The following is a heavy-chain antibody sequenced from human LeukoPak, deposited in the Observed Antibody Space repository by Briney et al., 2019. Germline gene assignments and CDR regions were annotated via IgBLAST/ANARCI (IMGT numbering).Heavy chain of an antibody. CDR3: ARDGSSFDY. J-gene: IGHJ4*02. Sequence: GGSLRLSCEASGSTFSNYWMSWVRQAPGKRLEWVANIKGDGSEIYYVDSVKGRFTISRDNDKNSLYLQMNNLRAEDTAVYYCARDGSSFDYWGQGALVTVSS. V-gene: IGHV3-7*01. CDR1: GSTFSNYW. D-gene: IGHD2-15*01. CDR2: IKGDGSEI.